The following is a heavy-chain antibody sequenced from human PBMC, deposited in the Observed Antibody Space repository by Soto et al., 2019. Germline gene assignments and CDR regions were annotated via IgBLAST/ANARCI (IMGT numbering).Heavy chain of an antibody. V-gene: IGHV4-30-2*01. J-gene: IGHJ5*02. CDR1: GGSISSGFYS. D-gene: IGHD2-21*02. CDR3: ARGSDGVWNWFDP. Sequence: SSETLSLTCAVSGGSISSGFYSWSWIRQPPGQGLEWIGYIYNSGNTYYNPSLMSRVTISVDRSQNHFSLKLTSVTAADTAVYYCARGSDGVWNWFDPWGQGTQVTVSS. CDR2: IYNSGNT.